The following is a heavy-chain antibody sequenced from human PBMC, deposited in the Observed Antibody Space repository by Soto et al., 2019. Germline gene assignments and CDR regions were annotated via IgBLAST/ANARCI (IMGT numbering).Heavy chain of an antibody. Sequence: PCGCMRLSCAASGVSFSNYTIDLSRQAPGKGLEWVALIIPSATTYYADPVKGRFTISRDNSKNTVYLEMNSLKSDDTAVYYCAKERIGIQGRFDSWGPGTLVTVYS. V-gene: IGHV3-23*01. CDR3: AKERIGIQGRFDS. D-gene: IGHD1-1*01. J-gene: IGHJ4*02. CDR1: GVSFSNYT. CDR2: IIPSATT.